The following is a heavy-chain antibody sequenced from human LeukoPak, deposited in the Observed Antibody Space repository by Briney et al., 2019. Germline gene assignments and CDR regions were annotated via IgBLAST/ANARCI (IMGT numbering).Heavy chain of an antibody. CDR2: IYPSGST. V-gene: IGHV4-4*07. Sequence: SETLSLTCTVSGGSISSYYWSWIRQPAGKGLEWIGRIYPSGSTNYNPSLKSRVTMSVDTSKHHFSLNLSSVTAADTAVYYCARDGHSDTSRALDYWGQGTLVTVSS. CDR1: GGSISSYY. CDR3: ARDGHSDTSRALDY. D-gene: IGHD5-12*01. J-gene: IGHJ4*02.